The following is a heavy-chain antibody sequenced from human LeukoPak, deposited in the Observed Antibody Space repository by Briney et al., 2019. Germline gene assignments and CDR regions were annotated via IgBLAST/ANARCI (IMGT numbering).Heavy chain of an antibody. CDR3: AGLTPIAVAGEIDP. J-gene: IGHJ5*02. Sequence: SETLSLTCTVSGGSISSSSYYWGWIRQPPVKGLEWIGSIYYSGSTYYNPSLKSRVTISVDTSKNQFSLKLSSVTAADTAVYYCAGLTPIAVAGEIDPWGQGTLVTVSS. CDR1: GGSISSSSYY. V-gene: IGHV4-39*01. D-gene: IGHD6-19*01. CDR2: IYYSGST.